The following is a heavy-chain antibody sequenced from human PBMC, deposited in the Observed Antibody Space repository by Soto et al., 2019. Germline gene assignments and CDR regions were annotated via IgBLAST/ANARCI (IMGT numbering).Heavy chain of an antibody. CDR1: GYTFTRHG. D-gene: IGHD6-19*01. Sequence: QVQLVQSGPEVKKPGASVKVSCKASGYTFTRHGFSWVRQAPGQGLEWMGWISTYNVNTHYAQRFQGRVTVTADTSANTVYMELTSLRPDDTAIYYCAREGRIGWLGIDYWGQGTLVTVSS. J-gene: IGHJ4*02. CDR3: AREGRIGWLGIDY. CDR2: ISTYNVNT. V-gene: IGHV1-18*01.